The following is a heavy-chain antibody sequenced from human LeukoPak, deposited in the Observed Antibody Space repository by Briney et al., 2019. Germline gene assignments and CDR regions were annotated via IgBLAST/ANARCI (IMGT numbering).Heavy chain of an antibody. Sequence: PGGSLRLSCAASGFTFSDYYMSWIRQAPGKGLEWVSSISTSTNFIYYADSVKGRFTISRDNAKNSLYLQMNSLTVEDTAVYYCARDLSILTGFLLDYWGQGILVTVSS. CDR1: GFTFSDYY. J-gene: IGHJ4*02. CDR3: ARDLSILTGFLLDY. V-gene: IGHV3-11*06. D-gene: IGHD3-9*01. CDR2: ISTSTNFI.